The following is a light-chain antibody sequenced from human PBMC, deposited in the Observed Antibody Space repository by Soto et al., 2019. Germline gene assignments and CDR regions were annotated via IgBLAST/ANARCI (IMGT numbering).Light chain of an antibody. V-gene: IGKV3-15*01. CDR1: QSVGNN. Sequence: EIVFTQSPSTLSLSPGERATLSCRASQSVGNNLAWYQQKPGQAPRLLIYGAYTRATGIPARFSGSGSGTDFTLTISSLQSEDFAVYYCQHYNYWPPKTFGQGTKV. CDR3: QHYNYWPPKT. CDR2: GAY. J-gene: IGKJ1*01.